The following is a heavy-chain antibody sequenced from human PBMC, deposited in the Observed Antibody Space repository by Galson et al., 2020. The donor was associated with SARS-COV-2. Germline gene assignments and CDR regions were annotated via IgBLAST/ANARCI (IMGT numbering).Heavy chain of an antibody. Sequence: TSETMSLTCPLSGGSISSYYSSWIRQPPGKGLEWIGYIHYSGSTNYNPSLKSRVPLLIDTSKNQFSLRLSAVTAASPAVDYFAGFRFYFRPYYVVDVWGQGTTVTVSS. CDR1: GGSISSYY. CDR2: IHYSGST. CDR3: AGFRFYFRPYYVVDV. J-gene: IGHJ6*02. V-gene: IGHV4-59*01. D-gene: IGHD1-26*01.